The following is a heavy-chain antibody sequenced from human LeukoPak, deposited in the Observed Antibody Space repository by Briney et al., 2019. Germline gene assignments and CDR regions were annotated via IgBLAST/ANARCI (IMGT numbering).Heavy chain of an antibody. CDR1: EYTLTELS. J-gene: IGHJ1*01. Sequence: ASVKVSCKVSEYTLTELSMHWVRQAPGKGLEWMGGFDPEDGETIYAQKFQGRVTMTEDTSTDTAYMELSSLRSEDTAMYYCATVSYYYDSSGDQGYFQHWGQGTLVTVSS. CDR3: ATVSYYYDSSGDQGYFQH. D-gene: IGHD3-22*01. V-gene: IGHV1-24*01. CDR2: FDPEDGET.